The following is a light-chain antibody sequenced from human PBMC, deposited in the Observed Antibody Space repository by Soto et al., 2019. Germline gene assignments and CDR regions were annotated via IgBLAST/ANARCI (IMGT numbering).Light chain of an antibody. CDR1: KRISVW. Sequence: RASKRISVWLAWYQQKPGKAPKLLIYDASSLESGVPSRFSGCGPGTAFDLTLRSLQSGESAPQICEQSHSDSWRVGRGNQVDIK. J-gene: IGKJ3*01. V-gene: IGKV1-5*01. CDR2: DAS. CDR3: EQSHSDSWR.